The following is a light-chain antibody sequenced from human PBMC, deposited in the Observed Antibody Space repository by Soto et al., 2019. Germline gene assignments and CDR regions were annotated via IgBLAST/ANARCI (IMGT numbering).Light chain of an antibody. J-gene: IGKJ1*01. CDR2: QTS. CDR3: HQRQIWPRT. V-gene: IGKV3-11*01. CDR1: QYINTR. Sequence: IGLTLSPATVSSFQGDRVTLSCRASQYINTRLAWYQHRPGQAPRLLIYQTSLRAAGIPARFSASGSGTDFTLTISDVQPEDFALYYCHQRQIWPRTFGQGTMADI.